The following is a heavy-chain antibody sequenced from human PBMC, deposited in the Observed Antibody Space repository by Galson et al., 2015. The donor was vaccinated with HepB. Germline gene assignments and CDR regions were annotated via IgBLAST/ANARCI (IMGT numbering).Heavy chain of an antibody. D-gene: IGHD4-17*01. CDR1: GYTFTSYG. Sequence: SVKVSCKASGYTFTSYGISWVRQAPGQGLEWMGWISAYNGNTNYAQKLQGRVTMTTDTSTSTAYMELRSLRSDDTAVYYCARDHGLGYYGDQSNFDYWGQGALVTVSS. J-gene: IGHJ4*02. CDR2: ISAYNGNT. CDR3: ARDHGLGYYGDQSNFDY. V-gene: IGHV1-18*04.